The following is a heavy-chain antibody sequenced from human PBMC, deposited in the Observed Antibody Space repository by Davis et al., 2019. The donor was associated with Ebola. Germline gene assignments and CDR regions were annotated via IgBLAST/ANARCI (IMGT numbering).Heavy chain of an antibody. CDR1: GYTFTSYG. CDR2: INAGDGKI. D-gene: IGHD3-10*01. Sequence: AASVKVSCKASGYTFTSYGISWVRQAPGQRLEWMGWINAGDGKIIYSENFQGRLTITRDTSATTAYMELSSLRSEDTAVYYCAGSIWFGESHYYGMDVWGQGTTVTVSS. V-gene: IGHV1-3*01. CDR3: AGSIWFGESHYYGMDV. J-gene: IGHJ6*02.